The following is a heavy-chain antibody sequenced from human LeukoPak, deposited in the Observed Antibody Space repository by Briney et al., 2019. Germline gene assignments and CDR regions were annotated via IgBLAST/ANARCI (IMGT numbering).Heavy chain of an antibody. CDR1: GFTFSTYA. CDR3: AKALEQETVIALDS. D-gene: IGHD6-13*01. V-gene: IGHV3-23*01. CDR2: ISGSGGST. J-gene: IGHJ4*02. Sequence: GGSLRLSCAASGFTFSTYAMGWVRQAPGKGLEWVSAISGSGGSTYYADSVKGRFTISRDNSKNTLYLQMNSLRAEDTSIYFCAKALEQETVIALDSWGQGTLVTVSS.